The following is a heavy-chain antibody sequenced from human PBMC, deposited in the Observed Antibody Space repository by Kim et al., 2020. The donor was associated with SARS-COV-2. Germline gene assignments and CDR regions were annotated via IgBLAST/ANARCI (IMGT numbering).Heavy chain of an antibody. CDR3: ATGGLWFRELLYGDLFDY. CDR1: GGSVSSGSYY. CDR2: IYYSGST. Sequence: SETLSLTCTVSGGSVSSGSYYWSWIRQPPGKGLEWIGYIYYSGSTNYNPSLKSRVTISVDTSKNQFSLKLSSVTAADTAVYYCATGGLWFRELLYGDLFDYWGQGTLVTVSS. V-gene: IGHV4-61*01. J-gene: IGHJ4*02. D-gene: IGHD3-10*01.